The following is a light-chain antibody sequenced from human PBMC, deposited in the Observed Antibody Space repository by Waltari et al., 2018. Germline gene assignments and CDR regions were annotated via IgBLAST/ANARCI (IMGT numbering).Light chain of an antibody. CDR1: QSVTRW. CDR2: EAS. Sequence: DIQMTQSPSTLSASVGDRVTITCRATQSVTRWLAWYQLKPGEAPKVLVHEASRLIDGVPSRFSGSGSGTQFSLTISSLQPDDFATYYCQQYSSFFPAFGQGT. CDR3: QQYSSFFPA. V-gene: IGKV1-5*03. J-gene: IGKJ1*01.